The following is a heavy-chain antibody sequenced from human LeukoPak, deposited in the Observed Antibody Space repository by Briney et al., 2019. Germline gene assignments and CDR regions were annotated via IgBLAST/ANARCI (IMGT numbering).Heavy chain of an antibody. J-gene: IGHJ4*02. Sequence: SETLSLTCAVYGGSFSGSYWNCIRQPPGKGLEWIGEINHSGSTNYNPSLKSRVTISVDSSKKQFSLRLSSVTAADTAVYYCARGIMSVAGYFDSWDQGTLVTVSS. CDR2: INHSGST. CDR1: GGSFSGSY. CDR3: ARGIMSVAGYFDS. V-gene: IGHV4-34*01. D-gene: IGHD6-19*01.